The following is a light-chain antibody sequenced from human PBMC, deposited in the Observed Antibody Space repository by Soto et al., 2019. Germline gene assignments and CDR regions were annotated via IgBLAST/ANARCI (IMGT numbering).Light chain of an antibody. CDR1: QSVRCD. J-gene: IGKJ5*01. CDR2: GAS. V-gene: IGKV3D-15*01. CDR3: QQYNNWPPIT. Sequence: EIVLTQSPGTLSLSPAERATLSCRASQSVRCDYLAWYQQKPGQAPRLHIYGASTRATGIPDRFTGSGSGTEFTLTISSLQSEDFAVYYCQQYNNWPPITFGQGTRLEIK.